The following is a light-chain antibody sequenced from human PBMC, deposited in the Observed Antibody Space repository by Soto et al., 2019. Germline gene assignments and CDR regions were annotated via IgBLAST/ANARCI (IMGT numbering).Light chain of an antibody. CDR2: EVS. J-gene: IGLJ1*01. CDR1: SSDVGGYNY. V-gene: IGLV2-8*01. CDR3: SQYAGSNCGV. Sequence: QSVLTQPPSASGSPGQSVTISCTGTSSDVGGYNYVSWYQQQPGKAPRLMIYEVSKRPSGVPDRFSGSKSGNKASLTVSGLQADDEADYYCSQYAGSNCGVSGTGTKVTV.